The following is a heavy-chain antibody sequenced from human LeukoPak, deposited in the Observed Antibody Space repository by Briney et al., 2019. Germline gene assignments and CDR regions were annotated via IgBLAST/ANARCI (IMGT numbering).Heavy chain of an antibody. J-gene: IGHJ5*02. Sequence: PGGSLRLSCAASGFTFSSYSMNWVRQAPGKGLEWVSSISSSSSYIYYADSVKGRFTISRDNAKNSLYLQMNSLRAEDMASYYCAKSRYYEGSWFDPWGQGTLVTVSS. V-gene: IGHV3-21*04. D-gene: IGHD1-26*01. CDR3: AKSRYYEGSWFDP. CDR1: GFTFSSYS. CDR2: ISSSSSYI.